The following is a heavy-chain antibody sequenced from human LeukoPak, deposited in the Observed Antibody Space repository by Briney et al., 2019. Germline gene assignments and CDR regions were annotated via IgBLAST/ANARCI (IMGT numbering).Heavy chain of an antibody. J-gene: IGHJ6*02. V-gene: IGHV3-23*01. D-gene: IGHD3-10*01. CDR2: ISGSGGST. CDR3: AKAGSLVRGVSSRPHDYYYGMDV. CDR1: GFTFSSYA. Sequence: PGGSLRLSCAASGFTFSSYAMSWVRQAPGKGLEWVSAISGSGGSTYYADSVKGRFTISRDNSKNTLYLQMNSLRAEDTAVYYCAKAGSLVRGVSSRPHDYYYGMDVWGQGTTVTVSS.